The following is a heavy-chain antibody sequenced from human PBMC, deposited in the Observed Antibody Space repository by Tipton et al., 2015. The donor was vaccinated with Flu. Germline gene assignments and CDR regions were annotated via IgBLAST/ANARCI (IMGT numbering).Heavy chain of an antibody. D-gene: IGHD3-10*01. V-gene: IGHV4-38-2*01. CDR1: GYSISSGYY. CDR2: IYHSGST. J-gene: IGHJ3*02. Sequence: LRLSCAVSGYSISSGYYWGWIRQPPGKGLEWIGSIYHSGSTYYNPSLKSRVTISVDTSKNQFSLKLSSVTAADTAVYYCASPLTMVQALHAFDIWGQGTMVTVSS. CDR3: ASPLTMVQALHAFDI.